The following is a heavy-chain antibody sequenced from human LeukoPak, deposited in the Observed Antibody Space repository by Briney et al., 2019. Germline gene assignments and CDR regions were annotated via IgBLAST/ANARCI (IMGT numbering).Heavy chain of an antibody. Sequence: SETLSLTCTVSGGSISSSSYYWGWIRQPPGKGLEWIGSIYYSGSIYYDPSLKSRVTISVATSKNQFSLKLRSVTAADTAVYYCARQGSGYFDYWGQGTLVTVSS. CDR3: ARQGSGYFDY. V-gene: IGHV4-39*01. D-gene: IGHD3-10*01. CDR2: IYYSGSI. J-gene: IGHJ4*02. CDR1: GGSISSSSYY.